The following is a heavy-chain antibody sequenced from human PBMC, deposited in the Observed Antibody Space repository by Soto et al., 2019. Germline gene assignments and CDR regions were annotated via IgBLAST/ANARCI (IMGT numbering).Heavy chain of an antibody. J-gene: IGHJ6*02. V-gene: IGHV4-30-4*01. CDR2: IYYSGST. D-gene: IGHD3-9*01. CDR3: ARDHYVYDILTGYGYYYGMDV. Sequence: SETLSLTCTVSGGSISSGDYYWSWIRQPPGKGLEWIGYIYYSGSTYYNPSLKSRVTISVDTSKNQLSLKLSSVTAADTAVYYCARDHYVYDILTGYGYYYGMDVWGQGTTVTVSS. CDR1: GGSISSGDYY.